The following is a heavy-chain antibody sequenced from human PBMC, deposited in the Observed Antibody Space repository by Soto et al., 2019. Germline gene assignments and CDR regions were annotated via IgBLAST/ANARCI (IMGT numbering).Heavy chain of an antibody. CDR2: INHSGST. CDR3: ARGKLSDYVWGSYRYHFDY. Sequence: SETLSLTCAVYGGSFVGYYCIFIRQPPWKWREWIGEINHSGSTNYNPSLKSRVTISVDTSKNQFSLKLSSVTAADTAVYYCARGKLSDYVWGSYRYHFDYWGQGTVVTVSS. CDR1: GGSFVGYY. J-gene: IGHJ4*02. D-gene: IGHD3-16*02. V-gene: IGHV4-34*01.